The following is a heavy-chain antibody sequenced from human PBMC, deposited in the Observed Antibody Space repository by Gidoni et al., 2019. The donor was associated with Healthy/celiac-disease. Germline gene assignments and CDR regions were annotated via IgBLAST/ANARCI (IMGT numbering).Heavy chain of an antibody. J-gene: IGHJ3*02. CDR3: ARSATYDFWSGLDAFDI. Sequence: QVQLQESGPGLVKPSENLSLTCTVPGGPISRYYWRWIRQPPRKGLEWIGYIYYSGSTNYNPSLKSRVTISVDTSKNQFSLKLSSVTAADTAVYYCARSATYDFWSGLDAFDIWGQGTMVTVSS. CDR2: IYYSGST. D-gene: IGHD3-3*01. CDR1: GGPISRYY. V-gene: IGHV4-59*01.